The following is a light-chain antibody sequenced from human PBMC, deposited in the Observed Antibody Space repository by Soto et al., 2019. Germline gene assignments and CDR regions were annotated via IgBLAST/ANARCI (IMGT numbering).Light chain of an antibody. CDR3: QQYDNLPIT. J-gene: IGKJ5*01. Sequence: DIQMNRSASSLSASVGDRVTVTCQASQDISNRLNWYQQKPGKAPKLLIYDASNLETGVPSRFSGSRSGTDFKFIISSLQPEDVATYYCQQYDNLPITFAQGTRLEIK. CDR2: DAS. V-gene: IGKV1-33*01. CDR1: QDISNR.